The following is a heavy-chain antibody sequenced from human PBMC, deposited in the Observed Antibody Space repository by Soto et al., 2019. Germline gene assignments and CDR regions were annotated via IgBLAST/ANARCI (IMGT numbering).Heavy chain of an antibody. J-gene: IGHJ3*02. D-gene: IGHD6-19*01. CDR1: GFTFSSYA. CDR2: ISGSGGTT. CDR3: AKTANGWFSAFDI. V-gene: IGHV3-23*01. Sequence: EVQLLESGGGLVQPGGSLRLSCAASGFTFSSYAMSWVRQAPGKGLEWVSAISGSGGTTYYADSVKGRFTFSRDNSNTTLYLQMNSLRAEDTAVYYCAKTANGWFSAFDIWGQGTMVTVSS.